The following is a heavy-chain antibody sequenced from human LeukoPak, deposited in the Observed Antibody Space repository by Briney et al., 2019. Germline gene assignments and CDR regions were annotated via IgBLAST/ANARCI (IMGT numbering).Heavy chain of an antibody. CDR1: GDSISTSSYY. J-gene: IGHJ5*02. V-gene: IGHV4-39*01. D-gene: IGHD2-2*01. Sequence: SETLSLTCSVSGDSISTSSYYWGWIRQPPGKGLEWIGTIYYSGSTYYNPSLTSRVTISVDTSKNQFSLKLSSVTAADTAVYYCASHAGYCSSTSCYLGNWFDPWGQGTLVTVSS. CDR3: ASHAGYCSSTSCYLGNWFDP. CDR2: IYYSGST.